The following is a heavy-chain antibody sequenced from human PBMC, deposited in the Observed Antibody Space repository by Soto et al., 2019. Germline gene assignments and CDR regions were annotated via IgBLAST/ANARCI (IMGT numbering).Heavy chain of an antibody. CDR3: ARGSIVGATGRYYGMDV. CDR2: INHSGST. Sequence: SETLSLTCAVYGGSFSGYYWSWIRQPPGKGLEWIGEINHSGSTNYNPSLKSRVTISVDTSKNQFSLKLSSVTAADTAVYYCARGSIVGATGRYYGMDVWGQGTTVTVSS. CDR1: GGSFSGYY. J-gene: IGHJ6*02. V-gene: IGHV4-34*01. D-gene: IGHD1-26*01.